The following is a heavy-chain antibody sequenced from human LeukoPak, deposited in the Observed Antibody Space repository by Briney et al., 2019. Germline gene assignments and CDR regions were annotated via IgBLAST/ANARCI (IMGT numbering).Heavy chain of an antibody. D-gene: IGHD2-15*01. CDR2: INPNSGGT. J-gene: IGHJ1*01. Sequence: ASVKVSCTASGYTFTGYYMHWVRQAPGQGLEWTGWINPNSGGTNYAQKFQGRVTMTRDTSISTAYMELSRLKSDDTAVYFCARGFVVVVAAESFFQNWGQGTLVTVSS. V-gene: IGHV1-2*02. CDR1: GYTFTGYY. CDR3: ARGFVVVVAAESFFQN.